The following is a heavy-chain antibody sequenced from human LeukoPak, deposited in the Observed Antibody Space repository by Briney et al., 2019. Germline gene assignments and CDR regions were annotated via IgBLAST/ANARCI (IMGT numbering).Heavy chain of an antibody. J-gene: IGHJ4*02. V-gene: IGHV4-30-2*01. CDR2: IYHSGST. D-gene: IGHD2-2*01. CDR3: ARSYCSSTSCYADY. CDR1: GGSISSGGYS. Sequence: PSETLSLTCAVSGGSISSGGYSWSRIRQPPGKGLEWIGYIYHSGSTYYNPSLKSRVTISVDRSKNQFSLKLSSVTAADTAVYYCARSYCSSTSCYADYWGQGSLVTVSS.